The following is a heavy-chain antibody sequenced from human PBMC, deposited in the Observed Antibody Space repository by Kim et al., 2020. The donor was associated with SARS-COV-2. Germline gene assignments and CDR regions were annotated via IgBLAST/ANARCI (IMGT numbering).Heavy chain of an antibody. V-gene: IGHV3-7*01. Sequence: GGSLRLSCAASGFTFSDYWIHWVRQAPGKGLEWVADIKGDGSARYYLPSLRGRFTISRDNARNSVYLQMNYVRAEDTAVYYCARCQITTPGGDYWGQGTL. CDR3: ARCQITTPGGDY. D-gene: IGHD2-8*02. CDR1: GFTFSDYW. J-gene: IGHJ4*02. CDR2: IKGDGSAR.